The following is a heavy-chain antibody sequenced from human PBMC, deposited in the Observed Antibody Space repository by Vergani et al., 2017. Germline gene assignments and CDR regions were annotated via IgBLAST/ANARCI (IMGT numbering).Heavy chain of an antibody. CDR1: GGSLSSGSYY. CDR3: AKMSVAAAGTRGSFDY. J-gene: IGHJ4*02. Sequence: QVQLQESGPGLVKPSQTLSLTCTVSGGSLSSGSYYWSWIRQPAGKGLEWIGRIYTTGSTNHNPSLKSRVTMSVDTSKNQFSLKLSSVTAADTAVYYCAKMSVAAAGTRGSFDYWGQGTLVTVSS. V-gene: IGHV4-61*02. CDR2: IYTTGST. D-gene: IGHD6-13*01.